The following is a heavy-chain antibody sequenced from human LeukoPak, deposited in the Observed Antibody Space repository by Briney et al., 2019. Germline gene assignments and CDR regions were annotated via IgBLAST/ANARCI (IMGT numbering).Heavy chain of an antibody. J-gene: IGHJ4*02. CDR3: ARDPGYSYGSCFDY. V-gene: IGHV1-46*01. Sequence: GASAKVSCKASGGTFSSYAISWVRQAPGQGLEWMGIINPSGGSTSYAQKFQGRVTMTRDTSTSTVYMELSSLRSEDTAVYYCARDPGYSYGSCFDYWGQGTLVTVSS. D-gene: IGHD5-18*01. CDR2: INPSGGST. CDR1: GGTFSSYA.